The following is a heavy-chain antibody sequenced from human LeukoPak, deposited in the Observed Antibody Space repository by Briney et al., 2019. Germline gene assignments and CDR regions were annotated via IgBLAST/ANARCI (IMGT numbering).Heavy chain of an antibody. CDR1: GGTFSTYA. V-gene: IGHV1-69*13. J-gene: IGHJ6*03. CDR2: IIPIFDTP. D-gene: IGHD2-15*01. CDR3: ARVGYCSGGSCPRRNYYYYYMDV. Sequence: SVKVSCKASGGTFSTYAINWVRQAPGQGLEWMGGIIPIFDTPNYAQKFQGRVTITADESTSTAYMELSSLRSEDTAVYYCARVGYCSGGSCPRRNYYYYYMDVWGKGTTVTISS.